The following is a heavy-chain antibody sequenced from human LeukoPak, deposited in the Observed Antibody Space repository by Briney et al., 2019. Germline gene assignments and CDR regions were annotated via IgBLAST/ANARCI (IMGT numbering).Heavy chain of an antibody. CDR3: ARDPYGMDV. Sequence: GSLRLSCAASGFNFANHAMSWVRQAPGKGLEWVSVIYSGGSTYYADSVKGRFTISRDNSKNTLYLQMNSLRAEDTAVYYCARDPYGMDVWGQGTTVTVSS. CDR1: GFNFANHA. CDR2: IYSGGST. J-gene: IGHJ6*02. V-gene: IGHV3-53*01.